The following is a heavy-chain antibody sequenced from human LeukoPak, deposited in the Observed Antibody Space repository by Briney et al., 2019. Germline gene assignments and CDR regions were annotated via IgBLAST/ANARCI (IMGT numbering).Heavy chain of an antibody. V-gene: IGHV3-7*01. CDR3: ARDELPVGSGWYPDAFDI. Sequence: PGGSLRLSCAASGFTFSSYWMSWVRQAPGKGLEWVANIKKDGSEKYYVDSVKGRFTISRDNAKNSLYLQMNSLRAEDTAAYYCARDELPVGSGWYPDAFDIWGQGTMVTVSS. D-gene: IGHD6-19*01. CDR1: GFTFSSYW. J-gene: IGHJ3*02. CDR2: IKKDGSEK.